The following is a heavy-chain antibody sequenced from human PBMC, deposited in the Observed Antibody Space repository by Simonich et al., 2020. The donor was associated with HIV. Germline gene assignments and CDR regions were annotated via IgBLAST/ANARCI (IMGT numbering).Heavy chain of an antibody. CDR1: GFTFDDYA. D-gene: IGHD6-13*01. CDR2: ISWNSGSI. V-gene: IGHV3-9*01. CDR3: AKAYSSSWGEGYFDY. J-gene: IGHJ4*02. Sequence: EVQLVESGGGLVKPGRSLRLSGAASGFTFDDYAMHWVRQAPGKGLGGVSGISWNSGSIGYADSVKGRFTISRDNAKNSLYLQMNSLRAEDTALYYCAKAYSSSWGEGYFDYWGQGTLVTVSS.